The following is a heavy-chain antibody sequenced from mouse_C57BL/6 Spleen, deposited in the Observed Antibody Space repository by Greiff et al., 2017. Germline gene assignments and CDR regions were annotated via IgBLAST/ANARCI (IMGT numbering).Heavy chain of an antibody. J-gene: IGHJ2*01. CDR2: ISGGGGNT. V-gene: IGHV5-9*01. D-gene: IGHD4-1*01. CDR1: GFTFSSYT. CDR3: ARQSWDLYYFDY. Sequence: EVQGVESGGGLVKPGGSLKLSCAASGFTFSSYTMSWVRQTPEKRLEWVATISGGGGNTYYPDSVKGRFTISRDNAKNTLYLQMSSLRSEDTALYYCARQSWDLYYFDYWGQGTTLTVSS.